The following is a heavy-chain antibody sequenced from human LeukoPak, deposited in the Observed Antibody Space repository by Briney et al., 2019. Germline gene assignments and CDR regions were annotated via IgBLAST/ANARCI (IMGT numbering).Heavy chain of an antibody. CDR3: ARVEVGGYGSGSYLF. Sequence: SVKVSCKASGYTFTGYYMHWVRQAPGQGLEWMGWINPNSGGTNYAQKLQGRVTMTTDTSTSTAYMELRSLRSDDTAVYYCARVEVGGYGSGSYLFWGQGTLVTVSS. CDR2: INPNSGGT. D-gene: IGHD3-10*01. J-gene: IGHJ4*02. V-gene: IGHV1-2*02. CDR1: GYTFTGYY.